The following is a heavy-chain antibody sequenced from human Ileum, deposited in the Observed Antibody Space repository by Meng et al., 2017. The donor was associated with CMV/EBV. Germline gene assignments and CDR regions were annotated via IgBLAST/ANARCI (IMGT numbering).Heavy chain of an antibody. Sequence: EVQLVESGGGLVRPGGSRRLSCAASGFSFSDYSMNWVRQVPGKGLEWVSSISSSSSYISYADAVKGRFTISRDDATNSLYLQMNSLRDEDTAVYYYARPQKYSGSYWYYFDYWGQGTLVTVSS. CDR2: ISSSSSYI. CDR1: GFSFSDYS. J-gene: IGHJ4*02. CDR3: ARPQKYSGSYWYYFDY. V-gene: IGHV3-21*01. D-gene: IGHD1-26*01.